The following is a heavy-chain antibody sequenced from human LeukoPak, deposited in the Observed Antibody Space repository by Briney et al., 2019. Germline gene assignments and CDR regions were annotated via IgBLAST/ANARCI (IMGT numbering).Heavy chain of an antibody. V-gene: IGHV3-33*08. CDR3: ARDSGNQWLVYYFDY. D-gene: IGHD6-19*01. Sequence: GGSLRLSCAASGFTFNNYWLTWVRQAPGKGLEWVAVIWYDGSNKYYADSVKGRFTISRDNSKNTLYLQMNSLRAEDTAVYYCARDSGNQWLVYYFDYWGQGTLVTVSS. CDR1: GFTFNNYW. J-gene: IGHJ4*02. CDR2: IWYDGSNK.